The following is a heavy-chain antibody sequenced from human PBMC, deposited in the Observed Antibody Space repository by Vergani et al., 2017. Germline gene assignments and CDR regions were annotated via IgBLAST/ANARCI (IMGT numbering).Heavy chain of an antibody. D-gene: IGHD5-24*01. CDR3: ARLHYNGNYLDY. CDR1: GFTFSGFW. J-gene: IGHJ4*02. CDR2: IKQDGSDK. V-gene: IGHV3-7*01. Sequence: DVQLVESGEGLVQPGGSLRLSCVASGFTFSGFWMTWVRQAPGKGLEWVANIKQDGSDKNCVDSVKGRFTISRDNAKNSVYLQMNSLRAEDTAVYYCARLHYNGNYLDYWGQGTLVAVSS.